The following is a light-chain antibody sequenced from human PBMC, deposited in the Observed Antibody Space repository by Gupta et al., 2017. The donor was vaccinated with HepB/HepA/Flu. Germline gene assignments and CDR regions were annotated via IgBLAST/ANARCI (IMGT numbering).Light chain of an antibody. J-gene: IGKJ5*01. Sequence: DIQLTQSPSSLSASVGDRVTITCRASQSISSNLKWYQQQPGKAPKLLIYAASSLQGGVPSRFSGSRAGADFSLTISSRQPEDVATYYCRQSYSTLPITFGQGTRLEIK. CDR1: QSISSN. CDR3: RQSYSTLPIT. CDR2: AAS. V-gene: IGKV1-39*01.